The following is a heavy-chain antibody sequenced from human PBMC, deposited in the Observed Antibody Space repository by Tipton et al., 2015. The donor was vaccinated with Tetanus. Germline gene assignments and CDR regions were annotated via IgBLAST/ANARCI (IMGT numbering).Heavy chain of an antibody. V-gene: IGHV5-51*01. D-gene: IGHD3-10*01. CDR2: VFPGDSDT. Sequence: QLVQSGAEVKKPGESLKISCRASGYSFTSYWIAWVRQVPGKGLESMGIVFPGDSDTRYSPSFEGQVTISADKSLSTAYVQWSSLKASDSAMYYCARHVFGSGSYPYFDYWGQGALVTVSS. CDR3: ARHVFGSGSYPYFDY. J-gene: IGHJ4*02. CDR1: GYSFTSYW.